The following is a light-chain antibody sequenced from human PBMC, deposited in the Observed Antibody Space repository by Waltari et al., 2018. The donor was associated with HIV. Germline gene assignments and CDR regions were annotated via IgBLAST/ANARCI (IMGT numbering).Light chain of an antibody. J-gene: IGLJ2*01. V-gene: IGLV4-69*01. CDR2: VNSDGSL. CDR1: SGPTTYA. Sequence: QVVLTQSPSASASLGASVKITCPLSSGPTTYAIAWHQQQPEKGPRFLMKVNSDGSLTKGDEIPDRFSGSASGPERSLTISSLQSEDEGDYYCQTWGAGIVVFGGGTKLSVL. CDR3: QTWGAGIVV.